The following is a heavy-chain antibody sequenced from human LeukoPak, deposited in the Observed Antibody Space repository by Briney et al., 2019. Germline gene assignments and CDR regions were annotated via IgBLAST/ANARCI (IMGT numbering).Heavy chain of an antibody. D-gene: IGHD2-15*01. CDR2: ISGSGGST. Sequence: GGSLRLSCAASGFTFSSYAMSWVRQAPGKGLEWVSAISGSGGSTYYADSVKGRFTISRDNSKNTLYLQMNSLRAEDTAVYYCAREEVDIVVVVAATDRGNFDYWGQGTLVTVSS. J-gene: IGHJ4*02. V-gene: IGHV3-23*01. CDR1: GFTFSSYA. CDR3: AREEVDIVVVVAATDRGNFDY.